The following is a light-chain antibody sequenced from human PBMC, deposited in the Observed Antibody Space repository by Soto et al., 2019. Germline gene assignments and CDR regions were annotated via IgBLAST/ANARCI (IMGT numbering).Light chain of an antibody. CDR1: SSNIGAGND. CDR2: GNS. V-gene: IGLV1-40*01. Sequence: QSVLTQPPSVSGVPGQRVTIPCTGASSNIGAGNDVHWYQQLPGAAPKLLIYGNSNRPSGVPDRFSGSKSGTSASLVITGLQAEDEAVYHCQSLDNSLSRSVVFGTGTKLTVL. J-gene: IGLJ1*01. CDR3: QSLDNSLSRSVV.